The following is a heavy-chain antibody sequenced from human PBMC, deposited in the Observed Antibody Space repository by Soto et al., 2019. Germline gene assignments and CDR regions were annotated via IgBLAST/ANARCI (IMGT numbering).Heavy chain of an antibody. D-gene: IGHD2-15*01. CDR2: IIPIFGTA. J-gene: IGHJ6*02. CDR3: ARREGCYCRECRYYYYGMDV. V-gene: IGHV1-69*12. Sequence: QVQLVQSGAEVKKPGSSVKVSCKASGGTFSSYAISWVRQAPGQGLEWMGGIIPIFGTANYAQKFQGRVTITADESTSTAYMELSSLRSEDTAVYYCARREGCYCRECRYYYYGMDVWGQGTTVTVSS. CDR1: GGTFSSYA.